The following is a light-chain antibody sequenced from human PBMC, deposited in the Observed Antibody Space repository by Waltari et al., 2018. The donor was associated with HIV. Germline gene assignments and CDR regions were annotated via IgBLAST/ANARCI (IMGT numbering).Light chain of an antibody. Sequence: QSALTQPRSVSGSPGQSVTIPCTGTSTDIGHFDYVSWYKQSPVKAPKVITYEVSQRPSGVPDRFTASKSGITASLTISGLQDEDEADYYCCSYAGTYTYVFGTGTTVTVL. CDR1: STDIGHFDY. V-gene: IGLV2-11*01. CDR3: CSYAGTYTYV. CDR2: EVS. J-gene: IGLJ1*01.